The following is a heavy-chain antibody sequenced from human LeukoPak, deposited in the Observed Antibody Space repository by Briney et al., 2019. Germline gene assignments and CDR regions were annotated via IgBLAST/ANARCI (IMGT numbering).Heavy chain of an antibody. CDR1: GGTFSSYA. V-gene: IGHV1-69*13. D-gene: IGHD1-1*01. CDR2: IIPIFGTA. CDR3: AREERENYFDY. J-gene: IGHJ4*02. Sequence: GASVKVSCKASGGTFSSYAISWVRQAPGQGLEWMGGIIPIFGTANYAQKFQGRVTITADESTSTAYMELSSLRSEDTAVYYCAREERENYFDYWGQGTLATVSS.